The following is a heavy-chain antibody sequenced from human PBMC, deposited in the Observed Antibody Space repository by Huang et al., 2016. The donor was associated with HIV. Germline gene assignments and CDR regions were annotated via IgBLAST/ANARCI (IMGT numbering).Heavy chain of an antibody. Sequence: QLRESGPGLVTPSETLSLTCSASGTSMTSSPFYWGWFRQPPGRGVEWIGSVYFLGNTDHNPSLTSRGTISIDTANKQYSRRLTSVTAADTAVYFCAREVRSVDTDRPDGYYYRGLDVWGQGTTVIVSS. V-gene: IGHV4-39*02. CDR2: VYFLGNT. CDR1: GTSMTSSPFY. J-gene: IGHJ6*02. CDR3: AREVRSVDTDRPDGYYYRGLDV. D-gene: IGHD2-2*03.